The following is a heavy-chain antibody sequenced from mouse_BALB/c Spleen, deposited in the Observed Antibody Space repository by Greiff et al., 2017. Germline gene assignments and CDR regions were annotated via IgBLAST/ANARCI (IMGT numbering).Heavy chain of an antibody. CDR1: GFNIKDYY. Sequence: VQLKQSGAELVRSGASVKLSCTASGFNIKDYYMHWVKQRPEQGLEWIGWIDPENGDTEYAPKFQGKATMTADTSSNTAYLQLSSLTSEDTAVYYSSIYYDYDGGSMDYWGQGTSVTVSS. J-gene: IGHJ4*01. CDR3: SIYYDYDGGSMDY. V-gene: IGHV14-4*02. CDR2: IDPENGDT. D-gene: IGHD2-4*01.